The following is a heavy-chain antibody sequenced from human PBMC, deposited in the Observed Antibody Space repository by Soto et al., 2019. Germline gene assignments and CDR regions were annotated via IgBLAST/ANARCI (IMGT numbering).Heavy chain of an antibody. CDR2: INHSGST. Sequence: SETLSLTCAVYGGSFSGYYWSWIRQPPGKGLEWIGEINHSGSTNYNPSLKSRVTISVDTSKNQLSLKLSSVTAADTAVYYCASVPRHPPRAWYREYYYYGLDGWGQGTTSTVSS. CDR1: GGSFSGYY. J-gene: IGHJ6*02. CDR3: ASVPRHPPRAWYREYYYYGLDG. V-gene: IGHV4-34*01. D-gene: IGHD6-19*01.